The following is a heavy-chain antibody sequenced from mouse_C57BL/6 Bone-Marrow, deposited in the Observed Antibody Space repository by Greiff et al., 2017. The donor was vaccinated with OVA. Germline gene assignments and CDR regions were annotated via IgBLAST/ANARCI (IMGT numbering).Heavy chain of an antibody. CDR1: GYTFTDYY. D-gene: IGHD2-5*01. CDR2: INPNNGGT. Sequence: EVQLQQSGPELVKPGASVKISCKASGYTFTDYYMNWVKQSHGKSLEWIGDINPNNGGTSYNQKFKGKATLTVDKSSSTAYMELSSLTSEDSAVYYCAREDYSNYDDWGKGTTLTVSS. CDR3: AREDYSNYDD. V-gene: IGHV1-26*01. J-gene: IGHJ2*01.